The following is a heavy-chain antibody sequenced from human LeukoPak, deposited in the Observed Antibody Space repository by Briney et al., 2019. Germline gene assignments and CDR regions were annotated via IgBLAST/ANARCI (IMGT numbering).Heavy chain of an antibody. CDR3: ARGEIHDSFYYDYYMDV. CDR2: ISYDGSK. D-gene: IGHD5-24*01. V-gene: IGHV3-30*04. J-gene: IGHJ6*03. Sequence: PGGSLRLSCAASGFTFSSYAMHWVRQAPGKGLEWVAVISYDGSKYYADSVKGRFTISRDNSKNTLYLQMNSLRAEDTAVYYCARGEIHDSFYYDYYMDVWGKGTTVTVSS. CDR1: GFTFSSYA.